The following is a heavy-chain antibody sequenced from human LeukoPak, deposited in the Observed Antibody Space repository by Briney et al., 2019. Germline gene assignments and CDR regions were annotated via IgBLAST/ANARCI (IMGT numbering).Heavy chain of an antibody. CDR2: IRYDGSNK. J-gene: IGHJ4*02. CDR3: AKDRSPMIRGVFDY. Sequence: GGSLRLSCAASGFTFSSYGMHWVRQAPGKGLEWVAFIRYDGSNKYYADSVKGRFTISRDNSKNTLYLQMNSLRAEDTAVYYCAKDRSPMIRGVFDYWGQGTLVTVSS. V-gene: IGHV3-30*02. D-gene: IGHD3-10*01. CDR1: GFTFSSYG.